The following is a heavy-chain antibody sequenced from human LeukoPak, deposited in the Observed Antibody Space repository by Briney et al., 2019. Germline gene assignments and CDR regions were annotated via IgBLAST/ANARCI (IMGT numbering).Heavy chain of an antibody. CDR1: GFTFSSYA. V-gene: IGHV3-23*01. CDR3: AKSYNGYESKPDY. CDR2: ISGSGGNT. D-gene: IGHD5-12*01. J-gene: IGHJ4*02. Sequence: GGSLRLSCVASGFTFSSYAMSWVRQAPGKGLEWVSAISGSGGNTCYADSVKGRFTISRDNSKITLYLQMNSLRAEDTAVYYCAKSYNGYESKPDYWGQGTLVTVSS.